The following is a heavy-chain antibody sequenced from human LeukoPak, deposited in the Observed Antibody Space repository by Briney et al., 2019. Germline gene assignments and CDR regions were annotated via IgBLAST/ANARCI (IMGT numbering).Heavy chain of an antibody. V-gene: IGHV4-59*01. J-gene: IGHJ6*03. CDR1: GGSISSYY. Sequence: PSETLSLTCTVSGGSISSYYWSWIRQPPAKGLEWIGYIYYSGSTNYNPSLKSRVTISVDTSKNQFSLKLSSVTAADTAVYYCASGTYYYYMDVWGKGTTVTVSS. CDR2: IYYSGST. D-gene: IGHD1-1*01. CDR3: ASGTYYYYMDV.